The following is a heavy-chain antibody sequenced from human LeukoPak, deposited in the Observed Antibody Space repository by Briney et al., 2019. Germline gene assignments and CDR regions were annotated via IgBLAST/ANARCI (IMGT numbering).Heavy chain of an antibody. CDR3: ARSSLGWFDP. D-gene: IGHD7-27*01. V-gene: IGHV3-7*05. CDR1: GFTFSNYW. J-gene: IGHJ5*02. Sequence: GGSLRLSCAASGFTFSNYWMGWVRQAPGKGLEWVANIKQDGSEKYYVDSMKGRFTISRDNAKNSLYLQMNSLRAEDTAVYYCARSSLGWFDPWGQGTLVTISS. CDR2: IKQDGSEK.